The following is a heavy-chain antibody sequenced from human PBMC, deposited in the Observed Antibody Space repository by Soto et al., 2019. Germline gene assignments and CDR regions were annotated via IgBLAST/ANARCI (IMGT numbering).Heavy chain of an antibody. D-gene: IGHD2-8*02. CDR3: VRSDSTGWPDAFDI. J-gene: IGHJ3*02. V-gene: IGHV3-53*01. CDR1: GFTVSNSY. Sequence: ESGGGLIQPGGSLRLSCAASGFTVSNSYMSWVRQAPGKGLEWVSIIFSAGSTYHADSVEGRFTISRDSSKNTLYLHMSSLRAEDTAVYYCVRSDSTGWPDAFDIWGQGTMVTVSS. CDR2: IFSAGST.